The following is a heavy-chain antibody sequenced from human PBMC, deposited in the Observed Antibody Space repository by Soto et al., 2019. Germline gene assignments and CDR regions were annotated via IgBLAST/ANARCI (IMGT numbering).Heavy chain of an antibody. CDR1: GYTFTSYA. Sequence: ASVKVSCKASGYTFTSYAMHWVRQAPGQRLEWMGWINAGNGNTKYSQKFQGRVTITTDTSASTAYMELRSLRSDDTAVYYCARVEHCSGGSCYLEHWFDPWGQGTLVTVSS. V-gene: IGHV1-3*01. D-gene: IGHD2-15*01. J-gene: IGHJ5*02. CDR2: INAGNGNT. CDR3: ARVEHCSGGSCYLEHWFDP.